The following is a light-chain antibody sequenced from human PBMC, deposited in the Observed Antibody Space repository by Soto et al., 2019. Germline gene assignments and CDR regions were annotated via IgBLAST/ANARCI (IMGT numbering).Light chain of an antibody. CDR2: DVS. Sequence: QSALTQPASVSGSPGQSVTISCTGTSSDVGSYNRVSWYQQPPGKAPELILYDVSNRPSGVSSRFSGSKTGNTASLTISGLQAEDEADYYCNFYPSSSTLVVFGGGTKLTVL. V-gene: IGLV2-14*01. CDR1: SSDVGSYNR. J-gene: IGLJ2*01. CDR3: NFYPSSSTLVV.